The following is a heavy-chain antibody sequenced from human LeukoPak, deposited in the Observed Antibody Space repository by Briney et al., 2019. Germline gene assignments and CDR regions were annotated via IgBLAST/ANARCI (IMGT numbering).Heavy chain of an antibody. CDR2: IKQDGSEK. V-gene: IGHV3-7*01. CDR3: ARDLAGPPQEAFDI. J-gene: IGHJ3*02. Sequence: GGSLRLSCAASGLTFSSYWMSWVRQAPGKGLEWVANIKQDGSEKHYVDSVTGRFTISRDNTKKSPYLQMNSLRADDTAVYYCARDLAGPPQEAFDIWGQGTMVTVSS. D-gene: IGHD1-14*01. CDR1: GLTFSSYW.